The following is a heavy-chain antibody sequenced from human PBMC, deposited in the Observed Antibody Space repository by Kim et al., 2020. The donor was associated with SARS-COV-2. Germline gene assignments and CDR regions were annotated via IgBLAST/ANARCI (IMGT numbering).Heavy chain of an antibody. CDR3: ARRKCSSTSCYVGRYYFDY. J-gene: IGHJ4*02. Sequence: SRVTISVDTSKNQFSLKLSSVTAADTAVYYCARRKCSSTSCYVGRYYFDYWGQGTLVTVSS. V-gene: IGHV4-39*01. D-gene: IGHD2-2*01.